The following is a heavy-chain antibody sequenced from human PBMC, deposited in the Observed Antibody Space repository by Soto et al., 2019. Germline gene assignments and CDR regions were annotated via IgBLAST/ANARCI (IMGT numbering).Heavy chain of an antibody. CDR1: GYSFTSYG. D-gene: IGHD3-3*01. J-gene: IGHJ4*02. CDR2: ITADNGNT. CDR3: ARVPLEWLPSSGFDY. Sequence: QIQLVQSGAEVKKPGASVKVSCKASGYSFTSYGITWVRQAPGQGLEWLGWITADNGNTNYAQKFHGRAAMTTDTSTNTAYMELRSLSSDDTAIYYCARVPLEWLPSSGFDYWGQGALVTVSS. V-gene: IGHV1-18*04.